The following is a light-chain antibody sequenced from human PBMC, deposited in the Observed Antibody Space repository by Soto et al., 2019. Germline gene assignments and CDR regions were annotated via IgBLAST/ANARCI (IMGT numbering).Light chain of an antibody. V-gene: IGLV2-8*01. Sequence: QSALTQPPSASGSPGQSVTISCTGTSSDVGGYPYVSWYQQHPGKAPKLMTYEVSKRPSGVPDRFSGSKSGNTASLTVSGLQAEDEADYYRSSHAGSNNYVFGTGTKVTVL. CDR1: SSDVGGYPY. CDR3: SSHAGSNNYV. J-gene: IGLJ1*01. CDR2: EVS.